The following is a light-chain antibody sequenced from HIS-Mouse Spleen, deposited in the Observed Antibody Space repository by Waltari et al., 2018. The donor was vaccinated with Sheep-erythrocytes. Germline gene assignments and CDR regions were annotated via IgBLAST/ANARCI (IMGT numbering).Light chain of an antibody. CDR1: SSDVGGYNY. J-gene: IGLJ3*02. CDR2: DVS. CDR3: SSYTSRSTWV. V-gene: IGLV2-14*03. Sequence: QSALTQPASVSGSPGQSITISCTGTSSDVGGYNYVSWYQQHPGKAPKLMIYDVSNPPSGVSNRVSGSKSCNTASRTISGLQAEDEADYYCSSYTSRSTWVFGGGTKLTVL.